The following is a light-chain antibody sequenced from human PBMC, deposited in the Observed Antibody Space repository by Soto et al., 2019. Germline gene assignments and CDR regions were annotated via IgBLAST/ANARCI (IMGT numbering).Light chain of an antibody. CDR1: SSNLGSNS. CDR3: ATWDDSLTGFV. Sequence: QSVLTQPPSTSGTPGQRVTISCSGSSSNLGSNSVNWFQQLPGKAPKPLIYSNNQRPSVVPDRFSASKSGTSASLAISGLQSEDEADYYCATWDDSLTGFVFGTGTQLTVL. J-gene: IGLJ7*01. CDR2: SNN. V-gene: IGLV1-44*01.